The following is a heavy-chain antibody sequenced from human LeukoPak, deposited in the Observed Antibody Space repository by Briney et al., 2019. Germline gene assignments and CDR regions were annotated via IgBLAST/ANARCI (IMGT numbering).Heavy chain of an antibody. CDR3: AKDQVGGYYYYYYMDV. CDR2: IKSKFEGGRI. CDR1: GFSFSDAL. Sequence: GGSLRLSCTASGFSFSDALMSWVRQAPGKGLEWVGRIKSKFEGGRIDYSASVKGRFTISRDDSRNTMYLQMNSLRAEDTAVYYCAKDQVGGYYYYYYMDVWGKGTTVTVSS. J-gene: IGHJ6*03. V-gene: IGHV3-15*01. D-gene: IGHD1-26*01.